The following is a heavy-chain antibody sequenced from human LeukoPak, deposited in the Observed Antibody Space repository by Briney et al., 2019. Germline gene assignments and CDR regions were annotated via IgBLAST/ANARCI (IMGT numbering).Heavy chain of an antibody. D-gene: IGHD2-2*01. J-gene: IGHJ6*02. CDR2: ISYDGSKK. CDR3: AKDLGYCTSSSCYVYYYYGMDV. V-gene: IGHV3-30*18. Sequence: GGSLRLSCAASGFTFSSYTMNWVRQAPGKGLEWVAVISYDGSKKYYADSVKGRFTISRDNSKNTLYLQMNSLRAEDTAVYYCAKDLGYCTSSSCYVYYYYGMDVWGQGTTVTVSS. CDR1: GFTFSSYT.